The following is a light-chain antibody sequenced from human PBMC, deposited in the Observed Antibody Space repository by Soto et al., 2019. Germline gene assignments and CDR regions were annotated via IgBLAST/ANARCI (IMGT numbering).Light chain of an antibody. CDR2: GAS. Sequence: DIVLTQSPGTLSLSPGERGTLSCRASQSVGSNLAWYQHKPGQAPRLLIYGASSRATGIPDRFSGSGSGTDFTLTISRLEPEDFAVYYCQQYGSSPWTFGQGTKVDI. CDR3: QQYGSSPWT. J-gene: IGKJ1*01. CDR1: QSVGSN. V-gene: IGKV3-20*01.